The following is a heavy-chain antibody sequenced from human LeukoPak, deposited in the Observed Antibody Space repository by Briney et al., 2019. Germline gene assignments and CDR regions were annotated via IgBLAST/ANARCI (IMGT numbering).Heavy chain of an antibody. CDR2: MWFDGTNK. CDR3: AKDRCPTGSCYDFDY. Sequence: GGSLRLSCAASGFTFSNYGMHWVRQAPGKGLEWVAVMWFDGTNKYYADSVKGRFTISRDNSKSTLYLQMNSLVAEDTAVYYCAKDRCPTGSCYDFDYWGEGTLVTVSS. V-gene: IGHV3-33*06. J-gene: IGHJ4*02. D-gene: IGHD2-2*01. CDR1: GFTFSNYG.